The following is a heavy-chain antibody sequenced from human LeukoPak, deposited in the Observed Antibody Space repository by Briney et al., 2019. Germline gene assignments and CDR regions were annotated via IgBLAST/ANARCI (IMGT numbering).Heavy chain of an antibody. CDR2: IKKEGSEK. CDR3: ARARSQNYYDSSGYYDWFDP. D-gene: IGHD3-22*01. CDR1: GFTLSNHW. J-gene: IGHJ5*02. V-gene: IGHV3-7*01. Sequence: GGSLRLSCAASGFTLSNHWMSWVRQAPGKGLEWVADIKKEGSEKYQVDSVKGRFTISRDNAKNSLYLQMNSLRAEDTAVYYCARARSQNYYDSSGYYDWFDPWGQGTLVTVSS.